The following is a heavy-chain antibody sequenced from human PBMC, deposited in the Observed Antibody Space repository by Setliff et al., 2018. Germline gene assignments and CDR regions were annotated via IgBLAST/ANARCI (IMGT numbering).Heavy chain of an antibody. Sequence: KPSETLSLTCTVSGDSISSSNWWTWVRQPPGKGLEWIGEIDHRGRINYNPSLKSRVTMSVDKSKNQFSVKLSSVTAADTAVYYCARHYGDSYSYYYIDVWGNGTTVTVSS. J-gene: IGHJ6*03. CDR3: ARHYGDSYSYYYIDV. CDR2: IDHRGRI. V-gene: IGHV4-4*02. D-gene: IGHD4-17*01. CDR1: GDSISSSNW.